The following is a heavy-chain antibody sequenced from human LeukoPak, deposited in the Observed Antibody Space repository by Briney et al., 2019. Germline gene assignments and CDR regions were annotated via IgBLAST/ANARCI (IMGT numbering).Heavy chain of an antibody. J-gene: IGHJ6*04. CDR2: ILYNGSNK. D-gene: IGHD2-8*02. CDR1: GFTFSSSG. Sequence: PGGSLRLSCAASGFTFSSSGMHWVRQAPGKGLEWVAVILYNGSNKYYADSVKGRFTISRDNSKNTLYLQMNSLRVEDTAVYYCARDVLGTVPYYYYGMDVWGKGTTVTVSS. CDR3: ARDVLGTVPYYYYGMDV. V-gene: IGHV3-33*01.